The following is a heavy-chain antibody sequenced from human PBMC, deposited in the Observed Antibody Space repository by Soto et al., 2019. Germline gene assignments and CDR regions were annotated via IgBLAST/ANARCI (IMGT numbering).Heavy chain of an antibody. Sequence: QVQWVQSGAEVKQPGASVRVSCKASGNTLNAYYIHWVRQAPGQGLEWMGLINPNAGTTTYAQKFRDRVTMTRGSSPTTVYMELSSLRSDDTAVYYCASPDYDSGAPLFYYAMDVWGQGTTVTVSS. V-gene: IGHV1-46*02. CDR2: INPNAGTT. D-gene: IGHD3-16*01. CDR3: ASPDYDSGAPLFYYAMDV. CDR1: GNTLNAYY. J-gene: IGHJ6*02.